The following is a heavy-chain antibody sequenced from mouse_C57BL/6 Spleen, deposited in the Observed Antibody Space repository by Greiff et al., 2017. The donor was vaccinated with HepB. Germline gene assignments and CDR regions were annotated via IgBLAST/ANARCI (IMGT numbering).Heavy chain of an antibody. CDR1: GYTFTNYW. Sequence: VHLVESGAELVRPGTSVKMSCKASGYTFTNYWIGWAKQRTGHGLEWIGDIYPGGGYTNYNEKFKGKATLTADKSSSTAYMQFSSLTSEDSAIYYCARKGTYYSNWYFDVWGTGTTVTVSS. CDR2: IYPGGGYT. V-gene: IGHV1-63*01. D-gene: IGHD2-5*01. J-gene: IGHJ1*03. CDR3: ARKGTYYSNWYFDV.